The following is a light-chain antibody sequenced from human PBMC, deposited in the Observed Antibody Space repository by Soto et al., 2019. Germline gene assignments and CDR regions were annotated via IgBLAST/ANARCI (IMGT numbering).Light chain of an antibody. CDR1: QDISTW. J-gene: IGKJ2*01. CDR3: PQANSFPYT. CDR2: TAS. Sequence: DIQMTQSPSFVSASVGDRVTITCRASQDISTWLAWYQQKPGRAPYLLIYTASSLQSGVPSRFSGRGSGTDFTLTIRSLQPEDFATYYCPQANSFPYTFGPGNKLDIK. V-gene: IGKV1-12*01.